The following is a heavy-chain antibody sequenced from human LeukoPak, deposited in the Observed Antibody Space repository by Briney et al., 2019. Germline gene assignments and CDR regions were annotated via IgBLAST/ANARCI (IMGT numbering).Heavy chain of an antibody. D-gene: IGHD2-2*01. CDR1: GYIFASYG. Sequence: GASVKVSCKASGYIFASYGISWVRQAPGQGLEWMGRINPNSGGTNYAQKFQGRVTMTRDTSISTAYMELSRLRSDDTAVYYCARTRPGQLQYNWFDPWGQGTLVTVSS. V-gene: IGHV1-2*06. CDR2: INPNSGGT. J-gene: IGHJ5*02. CDR3: ARTRPGQLQYNWFDP.